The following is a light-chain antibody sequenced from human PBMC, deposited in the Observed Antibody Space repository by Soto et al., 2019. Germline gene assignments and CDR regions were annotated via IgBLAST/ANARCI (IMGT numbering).Light chain of an antibody. CDR3: QQYNNWPPIT. J-gene: IGKJ5*01. CDR2: GAS. V-gene: IGKV3-15*01. Sequence: EIVMTQSPATLSVSPGERATLSCRANQSVSSNLAWYHQKPGQAPRLLIFGASTRATGIPARFSGSGSGTEFTLTISSLQSEDFAVYYCQQYNNWPPITFGQGTRLEIK. CDR1: QSVSSN.